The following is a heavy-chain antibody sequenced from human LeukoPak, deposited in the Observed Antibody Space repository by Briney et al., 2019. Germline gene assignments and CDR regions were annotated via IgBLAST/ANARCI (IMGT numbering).Heavy chain of an antibody. CDR3: ARRMATMLAFDI. CDR2: IYYTGST. Sequence: KPSETLSLTCTVSGGSISSSSYYWGWIRQPPGKGLEWIGNIYYTGSTYYNPSLKSRVTISVDTSKNQFSLKLSSVTAADTAVYCCARRMATMLAFDIWGQGTMVTVSS. D-gene: IGHD5-24*01. V-gene: IGHV4-39*01. CDR1: GGSISSSSYY. J-gene: IGHJ3*02.